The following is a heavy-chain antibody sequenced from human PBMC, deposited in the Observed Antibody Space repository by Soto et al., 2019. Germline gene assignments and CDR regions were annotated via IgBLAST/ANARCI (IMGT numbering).Heavy chain of an antibody. CDR1: GFTFSSYG. CDR2: IWYDGSNK. D-gene: IGHD3-9*01. CDR3: ARDHDYHYDILTGYNPSYGMDV. J-gene: IGHJ6*02. V-gene: IGHV3-33*01. Sequence: VGSLRLSCAASGFTFSSYGMHWVRQAPGKGLEWVAVIWYDGSNKYYADSVKGRFTISRDNSKNTLYLQMNSLRAEDTAVYYCARDHDYHYDILTGYNPSYGMDVWGQGTTVTVSS.